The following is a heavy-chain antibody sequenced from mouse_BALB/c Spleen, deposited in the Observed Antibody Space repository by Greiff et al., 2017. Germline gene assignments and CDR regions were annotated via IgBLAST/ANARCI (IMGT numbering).Heavy chain of an antibody. D-gene: IGHD2-1*01. Sequence: LVKTGASVKISCKASGYSFTGYYMHWVKQSHGKSLEWIGYISCYNGATSYNQKFKGKATFTVDTSSSTAYMQFNSLTSEDSAVYYCERRDGNSYYFDYWGQGTTLTVSS. CDR1: GYSFTGYY. CDR2: ISCYNGAT. V-gene: IGHV1S34*01. CDR3: ERRDGNSYYFDY. J-gene: IGHJ2*01.